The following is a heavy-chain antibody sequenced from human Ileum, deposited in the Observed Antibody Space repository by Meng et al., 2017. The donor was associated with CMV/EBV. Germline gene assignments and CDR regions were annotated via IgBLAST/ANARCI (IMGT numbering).Heavy chain of an antibody. CDR1: GFSLITSEVG. Sequence: QITLKESGPTLVKPTQTLTLTGTFSGFSLITSEVGVHWIRQPPGKALEWLALIYWDDDNRFSPSLKNRLTITKDTSKNQVVLRMTNMDPTDTATYYCAHGRGWLTDYWGQGTLVTVSS. CDR2: IYWDDDN. V-gene: IGHV2-5*02. CDR3: AHGRGWLTDY. J-gene: IGHJ4*02. D-gene: IGHD6-19*01.